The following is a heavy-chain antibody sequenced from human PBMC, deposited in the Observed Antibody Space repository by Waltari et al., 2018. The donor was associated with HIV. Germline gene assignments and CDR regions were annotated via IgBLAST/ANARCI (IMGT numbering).Heavy chain of an antibody. CDR1: GYTFTSYY. CDR2: INPSGGST. V-gene: IGHV1-46*01. Sequence: GAEVKKPGASVKVSCKASGYTFTSYYMHWVRQAPGQGLEWMGIINPSGGSTSYAQKFQGRVTMTRDTSTSTVYMELSSLRSEDTAVYYCARNSKEPQGGTPTDYVDYWGQGTLVTVSS. J-gene: IGHJ4*02. D-gene: IGHD1-1*01. CDR3: ARNSKEPQGGTPTDYVDY.